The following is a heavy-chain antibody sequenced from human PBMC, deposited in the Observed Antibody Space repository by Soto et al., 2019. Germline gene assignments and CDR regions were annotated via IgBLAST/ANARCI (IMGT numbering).Heavy chain of an antibody. CDR3: ATTSLKYSPPRY. J-gene: IGHJ4*02. V-gene: IGHV3-30-3*01. CDR1: GFTFSSYA. Sequence: QVQLVESGGGVVQPGRSLRLSCAASGFTFSSYAMHWVRQAPGKGLEWVAVISYDGSNKYYADSVKGRFTISRDNSKNTLYLQMNSLRAEDTAVYYCATTSLKYSPPRYWGQGTLVTVSS. CDR2: ISYDGSNK. D-gene: IGHD2-15*01.